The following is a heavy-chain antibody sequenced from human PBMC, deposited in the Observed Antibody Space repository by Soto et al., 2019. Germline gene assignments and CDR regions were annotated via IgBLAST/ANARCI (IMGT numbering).Heavy chain of an antibody. D-gene: IGHD2-8*01. Sequence: SGPTLVNPTQTLTLTCTFSGFSLSTSGMCVSWIRQPPGKALEWLALIDWDDDKYYSTSLKTRLTISKDTSKNQVVLTMTNMDPVDTATYYCARLGSDALSDYYGMDVWGQGTTVTVSS. V-gene: IGHV2-70*01. CDR2: IDWDDDK. J-gene: IGHJ6*02. CDR3: ARLGSDALSDYYGMDV. CDR1: GFSLSTSGMC.